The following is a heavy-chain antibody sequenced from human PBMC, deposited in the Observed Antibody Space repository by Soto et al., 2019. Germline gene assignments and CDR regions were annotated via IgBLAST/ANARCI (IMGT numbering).Heavy chain of an antibody. D-gene: IGHD4-4*01. CDR2: ISNSGST. J-gene: IGHJ4*02. Sequence: QVQLQESGPGLVKPSQTLSLTCTVSGASISSGSYYWSWIRQLPGKGLEWIGYISNSGSTYYNPPLKRRVTISVDTSKNQFSLRVSSVTAADTAVYYCARAVYSNHVYWGQGTLVTVSS. CDR1: GASISSGSYY. CDR3: ARAVYSNHVY. V-gene: IGHV4-31*03.